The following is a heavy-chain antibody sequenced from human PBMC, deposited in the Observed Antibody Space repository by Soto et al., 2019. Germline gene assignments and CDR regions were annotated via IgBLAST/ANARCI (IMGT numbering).Heavy chain of an antibody. CDR2: IYYSGST. CDR1: GGSISSGDYY. J-gene: IGHJ5*02. Sequence: SETLSLTCTVSGGSISSGDYYWSWIRQPPGKGLEWIGYIYYSGSTYYNPSLKSRVTISVDTSKNQFSLKLSSVTAADTAVYYCATYDSSGYYSNWFDPWGQGTLVTVSS. D-gene: IGHD3-22*01. CDR3: ATYDSSGYYSNWFDP. V-gene: IGHV4-30-4*01.